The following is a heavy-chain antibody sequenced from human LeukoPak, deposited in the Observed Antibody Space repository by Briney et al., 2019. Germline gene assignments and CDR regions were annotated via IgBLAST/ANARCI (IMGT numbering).Heavy chain of an antibody. V-gene: IGHV4-59*12. Sequence: SETLSLTCTVSGGSISSYYWSWIRQPPGKGLEWIGHIHYTGSTNYNPSLKSRVAISLDTSKNQFSLHLSSVTAADTAVYSCARAGRGGFDFDYWGQGALVTVSS. CDR2: IHYTGST. CDR1: GGSISSYY. D-gene: IGHD3-16*01. CDR3: ARAGRGGFDFDY. J-gene: IGHJ4*02.